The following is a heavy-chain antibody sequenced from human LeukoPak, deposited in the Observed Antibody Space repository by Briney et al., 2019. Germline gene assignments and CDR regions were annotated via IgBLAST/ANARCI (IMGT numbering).Heavy chain of an antibody. D-gene: IGHD3-22*01. V-gene: IGHV4-39*01. CDR3: ARPTYYYDSSGYPDDAFDI. CDR1: GGSISSSSYY. Sequence: SETLSLTCTVSGGSISSSSYYWGWIRQPPGKGLEGIGSIYYGGSTYYNPSLKSRVTISVDTSKNQFSLKLSSVTAADTAVYYCARPTYYYDSSGYPDDAFDIWGQGTMVTVSS. CDR2: IYYGGST. J-gene: IGHJ3*02.